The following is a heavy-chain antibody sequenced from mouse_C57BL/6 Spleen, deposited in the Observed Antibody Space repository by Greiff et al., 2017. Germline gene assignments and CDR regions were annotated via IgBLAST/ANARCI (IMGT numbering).Heavy chain of an antibody. V-gene: IGHV14-1*01. CDR1: GFNIKDYY. CDR3: TTRGATVVRDAMDY. D-gene: IGHD1-1*01. J-gene: IGHJ4*01. CDR2: IDPEDGDT. Sequence: VQLQQSGAELVRPGASVKLSCTASGFNIKDYYMHWVKQRPEQGLEWIGRIDPEDGDTEYAPKFQGKATMTADTSSNTAYLQLSSLTSEDTAVYYCTTRGATVVRDAMDYWGQGTSVTVSS.